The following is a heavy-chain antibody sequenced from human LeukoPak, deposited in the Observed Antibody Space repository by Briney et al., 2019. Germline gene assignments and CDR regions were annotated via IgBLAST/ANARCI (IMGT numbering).Heavy chain of an antibody. V-gene: IGHV3-66*01. CDR2: IYSGGST. J-gene: IGHJ4*02. CDR1: GFTFSRYA. CDR3: ARDGGNPYCGGDCYGLY. Sequence: GGSLRLSCAASGFTFSRYAVSGVPQAPGKGLEWVSVIYSGGSTYYADSVKGRFTISRDNSKNTLYLQMNSLRAEDTAVYYCARDGGNPYCGGDCYGLYWGKGTLVTVSS. D-gene: IGHD2-21*02.